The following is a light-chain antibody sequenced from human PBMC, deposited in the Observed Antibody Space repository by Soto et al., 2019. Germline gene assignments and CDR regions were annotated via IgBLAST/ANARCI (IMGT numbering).Light chain of an antibody. CDR2: GAS. CDR1: QSISNS. Sequence: EIVMTQSPASLSVSPGETATLSCRASQSISNSLAGYQQKPVQAPSLLIYGASNRGTGIPARFSGSGSGTEFTLTISSLQSEDSALYYCQQYNNWPPRTFGQGTKLEIK. J-gene: IGKJ2*01. CDR3: QQYNNWPPRT. V-gene: IGKV3-15*01.